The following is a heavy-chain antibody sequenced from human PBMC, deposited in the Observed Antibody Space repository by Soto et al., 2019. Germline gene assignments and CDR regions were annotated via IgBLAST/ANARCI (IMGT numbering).Heavy chain of an antibody. CDR3: TRYRLVVPHCYYFEY. J-gene: IGHJ4*02. V-gene: IGHV3-49*04. CDR2: IRSKAYGGTT. CDR1: VFTFGDYA. Sequence: PVGSLRLSCTSSVFTFGDYAMSCVRQAPGKGLEWVGFIRSKAYGGTTEYAASVKGRFTISRDDSKSIAYLQMNSLKTEDTAVYYCTRYRLVVPHCYYFEYWCQGTLVTVS. D-gene: IGHD3-22*01.